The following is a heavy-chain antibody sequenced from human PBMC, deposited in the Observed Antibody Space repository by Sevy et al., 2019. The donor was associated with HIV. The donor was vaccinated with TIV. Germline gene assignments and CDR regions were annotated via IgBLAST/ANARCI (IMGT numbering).Heavy chain of an antibody. CDR3: ARVESYYDSSXYVVGYXDX. CDR2: ISSSSSYI. J-gene: IGHJ4*02. D-gene: IGHD3-22*01. V-gene: IGHV3-21*01. Sequence: GGSLRLSXAASXXXFSSYSMNWVRQAPGKGLEWVSSISSSSSYIYYADSVKGRFTISRDNAKNSLYLQMNSLRAEDTAVYYCARVESYYDSSXYVVGYXDXXGQGTLVTVSS. CDR1: XXXFSSYS.